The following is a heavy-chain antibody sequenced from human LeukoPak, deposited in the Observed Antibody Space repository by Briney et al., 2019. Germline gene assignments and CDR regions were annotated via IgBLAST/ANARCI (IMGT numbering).Heavy chain of an antibody. CDR2: IYSSGST. J-gene: IGHJ6*03. V-gene: IGHV4-4*07. CDR3: AREMPSHYYYMDV. CDR1: GGSISNYY. D-gene: IGHD2-2*01. Sequence: SETLSLTCTVSGGSISNYYWNWIRQPAGKGLEWIGRIYSSGSTNYNPSLKSRFTLSVDTAKTQFSLKLSSVTAADTAVYYCAREMPSHYYYMDVWGRGTTVAVSS.